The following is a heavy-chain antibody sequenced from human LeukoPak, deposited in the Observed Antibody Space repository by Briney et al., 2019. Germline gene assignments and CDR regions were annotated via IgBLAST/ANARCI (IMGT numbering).Heavy chain of an antibody. D-gene: IGHD1-26*01. CDR1: GGSISSSSYY. Sequence: SETLSPTCTVSGGSISSSSYYWGWIRQPPGKGLEWIGSIYYSGSTYYKPSLKSRVTISVDTSKNQFSLKLSSVTAADTAVYYCARAQSGSYRSFDYWGQGTLVTVSS. CDR3: ARAQSGSYRSFDY. J-gene: IGHJ4*02. V-gene: IGHV4-39*01. CDR2: IYYSGST.